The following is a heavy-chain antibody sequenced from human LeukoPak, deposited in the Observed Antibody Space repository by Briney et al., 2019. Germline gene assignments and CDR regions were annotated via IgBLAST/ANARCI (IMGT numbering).Heavy chain of an antibody. Sequence: GGSLRLSCAASGFTVGYNYMTWVRQAPGKGLEWVSAISGSGSSTYYADSVKGRFTISRDNSKNTLYLQMNSLRAEDTAVYYCAKTAVRDFWSGYYSYLDYWGQGTLVTVSS. CDR2: ISGSGSST. J-gene: IGHJ4*02. CDR3: AKTAVRDFWSGYYSYLDY. CDR1: GFTVGYNY. D-gene: IGHD3-3*01. V-gene: IGHV3-23*01.